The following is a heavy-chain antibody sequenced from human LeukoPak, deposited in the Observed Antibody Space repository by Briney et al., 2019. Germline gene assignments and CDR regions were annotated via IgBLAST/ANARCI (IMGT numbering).Heavy chain of an antibody. Sequence: PGGSLRLSCAASGFTFSSYAMHWVRQAPGKGLEWVAVISYDGSNKYYADSVKGRFTISRDNSKNTLYLQMNSLRAEDTAVYYCARTPRSGAALSGSSWYFDYWGQGTLVTVSS. CDR1: GFTFSSYA. CDR2: ISYDGSNK. J-gene: IGHJ4*02. V-gene: IGHV3-30-3*01. D-gene: IGHD6-13*01. CDR3: ARTPRSGAALSGSSWYFDY.